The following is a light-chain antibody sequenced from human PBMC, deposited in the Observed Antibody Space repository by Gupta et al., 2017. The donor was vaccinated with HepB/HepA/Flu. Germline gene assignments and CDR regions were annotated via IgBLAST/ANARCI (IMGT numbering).Light chain of an antibody. CDR3: AAWDDSLSVV. V-gene: IGLV1-47*01. Sequence: QSVLTQPPSASGTPGQRVTISCSGSSSNLGSNYVYWYQQLPGTAPKLLIYRNNQLPSGVPDRFSGSKSGTSASLAISVPRSEDEADYYCAAWDDSLSVVFGGGTKLTVL. CDR1: SSNLGSNY. CDR2: RNN. J-gene: IGLJ2*01.